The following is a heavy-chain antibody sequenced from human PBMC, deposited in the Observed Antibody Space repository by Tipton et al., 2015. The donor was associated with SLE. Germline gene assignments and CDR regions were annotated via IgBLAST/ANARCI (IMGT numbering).Heavy chain of an antibody. D-gene: IGHD2-2*01. Sequence: QLVQSGAEVKKPGASVKVSCKASGYTFTGYYMHWVRQAPGQGLEWMGRINPNSGGTNYAQKFQGRVTMTRDTSISTAYMELSRLRSDDTSVYYCAREGGIVVVPAARYSGSAGDWFDTWGQGTLVTVSS. CDR1: GYTFTGYY. J-gene: IGHJ5*02. CDR2: INPNSGGT. V-gene: IGHV1-2*06. CDR3: AREGGIVVVPAARYSGSAGDWFDT.